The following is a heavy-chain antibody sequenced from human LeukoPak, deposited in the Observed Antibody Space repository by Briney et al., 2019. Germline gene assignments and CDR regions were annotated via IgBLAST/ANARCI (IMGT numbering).Heavy chain of an antibody. J-gene: IGHJ4*02. V-gene: IGHV3-33*01. CDR3: ARDLSIAARPFDY. D-gene: IGHD6-6*01. CDR2: IWYDGSNK. CDR1: GFTFSSYG. Sequence: GGSLRLSCAASGFTFSSYGMHWVRRAPGRGLEWVAVIWYDGSNKYYADSVKGRFTISRDNSKNTLYLQMNSLRAEDTAVYYCARDLSIAARPFDYRGQGTLVTVSS.